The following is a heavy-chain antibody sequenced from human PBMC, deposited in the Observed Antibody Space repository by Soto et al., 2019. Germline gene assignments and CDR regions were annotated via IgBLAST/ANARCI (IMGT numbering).Heavy chain of an antibody. Sequence: PGGSLRLSCAAAGFTFSSYGRRWVRQDPGKGLEWVAVISYDGSNKYYADSVKGRFTISRDNSKNTLYLQMNSLRAEDTAVYYCAKDRRSSSGYYALDFWGQGTLVTVSS. CDR3: AKDRRSSSGYYALDF. CDR2: ISYDGSNK. V-gene: IGHV3-30*18. J-gene: IGHJ4*02. D-gene: IGHD6-19*01. CDR1: GFTFSSYG.